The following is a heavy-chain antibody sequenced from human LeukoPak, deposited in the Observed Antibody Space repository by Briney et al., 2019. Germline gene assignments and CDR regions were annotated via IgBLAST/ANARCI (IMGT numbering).Heavy chain of an antibody. CDR2: ISGSGGST. CDR1: GFTFSSYA. D-gene: IGHD3-10*01. CDR3: ARDPTILWFGELLSHYGMDV. J-gene: IGHJ6*02. V-gene: IGHV3-23*01. Sequence: PGGSLRLSCAASGFTFSSYAMSWVRQAPGKGLEWVSAISGSGGSTYYADSVKGRFTISRDNAKNSLYLQMNSLRAEDTAVYYCARDPTILWFGELLSHYGMDVWGQGTTVTVSS.